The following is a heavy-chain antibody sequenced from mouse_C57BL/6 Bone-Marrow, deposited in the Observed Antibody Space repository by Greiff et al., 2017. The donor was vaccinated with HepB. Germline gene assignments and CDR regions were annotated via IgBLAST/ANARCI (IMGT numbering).Heavy chain of an antibody. V-gene: IGHV1-64*01. Sequence: QVQLQQPGAELVKPGASVKLSCKASGYTFTSYWMHWVKQRPGQGLEWIGMIHPNSGSTNYNEKFKSKATLTVDKSSSTAYMQLSSLTSEDSAVYYCATTYSGSSYVDYWGQGTTLTVSS. CDR1: GYTFTSYW. CDR2: IHPNSGST. D-gene: IGHD1-1*01. J-gene: IGHJ2*01. CDR3: ATTYSGSSYVDY.